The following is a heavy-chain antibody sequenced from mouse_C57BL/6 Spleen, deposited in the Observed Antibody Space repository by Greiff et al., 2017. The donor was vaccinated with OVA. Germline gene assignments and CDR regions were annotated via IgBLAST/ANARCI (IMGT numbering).Heavy chain of an antibody. J-gene: IGHJ2*01. CDR2: IYPSDSET. Sequence: QQSCKASGYTFTSYWMDWVKQRPGQGLEWIGNIYPSDSETHYNQKFKDKATLTVDKSSSTAYMQLSSLTSEDSAVYYCARGYYGSSGYFDYWGQGTTLTVSS. D-gene: IGHD1-1*01. CDR1: GYTFTSYW. CDR3: ARGYYGSSGYFDY. V-gene: IGHV1-61*01.